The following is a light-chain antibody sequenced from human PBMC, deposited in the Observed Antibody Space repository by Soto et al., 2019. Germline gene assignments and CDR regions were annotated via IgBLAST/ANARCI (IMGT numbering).Light chain of an antibody. Sequence: DIQMAKSPYTLSASVGDTVTITCRASQTISGWLAWYQQRPGKAPNLLIFDASTLESGVPSRFSGSGSGTTFTLTISSLQPDDFATYYCQQYNSYWPFGQGTKVDIK. CDR3: QQYNSYWP. CDR1: QTISGW. V-gene: IGKV1-5*01. CDR2: DAS. J-gene: IGKJ1*01.